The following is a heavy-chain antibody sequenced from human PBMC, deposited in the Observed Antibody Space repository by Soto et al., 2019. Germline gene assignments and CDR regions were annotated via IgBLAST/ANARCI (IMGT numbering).Heavy chain of an antibody. D-gene: IGHD2-2*01. J-gene: IGHJ3*02. CDR2: ISGSGGST. V-gene: IGHV3-23*01. CDR3: AKEGVHYYSSTSCSSVNAFDI. Sequence: GGSLRLSCAASGFTFSSYAMSWVRQAPGKGLEWVSAISGSGGSTYYADSVKGRFTISRDNSKNTLYLQMNSLRAEDTAVYYCAKEGVHYYSSTSCSSVNAFDIWGQGTMVTVSS. CDR1: GFTFSSYA.